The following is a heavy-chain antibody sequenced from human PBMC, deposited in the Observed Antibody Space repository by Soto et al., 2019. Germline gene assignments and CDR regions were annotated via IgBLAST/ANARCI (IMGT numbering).Heavy chain of an antibody. Sequence: EVQLLESGGGLVQPGGSLRLSCAASGFTFSNYAVTWVRQDPGMGLEWVSTISGSGGSTYYADSVKGRFTISRDNSKNTLYLQMNSLIAEDTAVYYCAKDQGSSWYEIDYWGQGTLVTVSS. J-gene: IGHJ4*02. CDR1: GFTFSNYA. CDR2: ISGSGGST. CDR3: AKDQGSSWYEIDY. V-gene: IGHV3-23*01. D-gene: IGHD6-13*01.